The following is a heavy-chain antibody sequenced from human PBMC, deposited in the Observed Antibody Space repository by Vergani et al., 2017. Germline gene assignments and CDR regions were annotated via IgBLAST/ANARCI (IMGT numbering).Heavy chain of an antibody. CDR1: GYTFTDHY. CDR2: VDPEDGET. CDR3: ATPQTVTTGGRDV. Sequence: EVQLVQSGAEVKKPGATMKISCKVSGYTFTDHYMHWVQRAPVKGLAWMGLVDPEDGETIYAEKFKGRVTIAADTSTDTAHLVLCSLRSEDTAVYYCATPQTVTTGGRDVWVEGTVVIVSS. V-gene: IGHV1-69-2*01. D-gene: IGHD4-17*01. J-gene: IGHJ6*04.